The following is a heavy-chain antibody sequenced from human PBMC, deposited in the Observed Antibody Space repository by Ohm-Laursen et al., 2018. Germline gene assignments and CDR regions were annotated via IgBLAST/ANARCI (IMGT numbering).Heavy chain of an antibody. Sequence: SETLSLTCAVYGGSFSGYYWSWIRQPPGKGLEWIGEINHSGSTNYNPSLKSQVTISVDTSKNQFPVKLSSVTAADTAVYYCARNLTGDRKGSNYWGQGTLVTVSS. J-gene: IGHJ4*02. CDR1: GGSFSGYY. CDR2: INHSGST. D-gene: IGHD7-27*01. V-gene: IGHV4-34*01. CDR3: ARNLTGDRKGSNY.